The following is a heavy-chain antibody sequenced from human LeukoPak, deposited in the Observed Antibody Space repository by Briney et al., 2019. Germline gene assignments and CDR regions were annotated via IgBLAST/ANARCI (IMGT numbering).Heavy chain of an antibody. CDR2: INPNSGGT. D-gene: IGHD6-19*01. CDR1: GYTFTGYY. CDR3: ARDLYSSGEGDY. Sequence: ASVKVSCKASGYTFTGYYMHWVRQAPGQGLEWMGWINPNSGGTNYAQKFQGRVTMTRDTSISTAYMELSRLRSDVTAVYYCARDLYSSGEGDYWGQGTLVTVSS. J-gene: IGHJ4*02. V-gene: IGHV1-2*02.